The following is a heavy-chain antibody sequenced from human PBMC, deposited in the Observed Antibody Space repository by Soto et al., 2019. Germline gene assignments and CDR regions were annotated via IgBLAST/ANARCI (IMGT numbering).Heavy chain of an antibody. V-gene: IGHV3-30*18. D-gene: IGHD3-9*01. J-gene: IGHJ3*02. Sequence: QVQLVESGGGVVQPGRSLRLSCAAFGFTFSSYGMQWVRQAPGKGLEWVAVISYDGSNKYYADSVKGRFTISSDNSKNTRYLQMNTLRAEDTAVYYCAKSLRYFGPFNIWGQGTMVTGSS. CDR3: AKSLRYFGPFNI. CDR1: GFTFSSYG. CDR2: ISYDGSNK.